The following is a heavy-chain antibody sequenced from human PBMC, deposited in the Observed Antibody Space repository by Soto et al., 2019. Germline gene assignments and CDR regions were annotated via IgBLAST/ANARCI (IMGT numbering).Heavy chain of an antibody. CDR3: ARFMVRGAAAYYYYGMDV. V-gene: IGHV1-69*01. D-gene: IGHD3-10*01. J-gene: IGHJ6*02. CDR1: GGTFSSYA. Sequence: QVQLVQSGAEVKKPGSSVKVSCKASGGTFSSYAISWVRQAPGQGLEWMGGIIPIFGTANYAQKFQGRVTITADESTSTAYMELSSLRSEDTAVYYCARFMVRGAAAYYYYGMDVWGQGTTVTVSS. CDR2: IIPIFGTA.